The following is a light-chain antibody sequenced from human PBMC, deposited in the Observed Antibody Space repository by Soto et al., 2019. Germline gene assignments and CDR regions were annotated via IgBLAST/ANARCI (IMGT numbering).Light chain of an antibody. CDR3: QQSYSNFWGT. CDR1: QDIYNY. Sequence: DIQMTQSPSSLSASVGDRVTITCRTSQDIYNYLNWYQQKPGKAPKLLIFGAYTLQGGVPSRFSGSGSGTDFTLTISSLQPEDLATYYYQQSYSNFWGTCGQGTKVEIK. J-gene: IGKJ1*01. V-gene: IGKV1-39*01. CDR2: GAY.